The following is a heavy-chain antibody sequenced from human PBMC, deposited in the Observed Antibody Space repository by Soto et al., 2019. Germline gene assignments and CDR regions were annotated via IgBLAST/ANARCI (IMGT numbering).Heavy chain of an antibody. J-gene: IGHJ6*02. CDR3: AGYASDIVVVPAAKIAARPYGMDV. CDR1: GGTFSSYA. CDR2: IIPIFGTA. D-gene: IGHD2-2*01. Sequence: SVKVSCKASGGTFSSYAISWVRQAPGQGLEWMGGIIPIFGTANYAQKFQGRVTITADKSTSTAYMELSSLRSEDTAVYYCAGYASDIVVVPAAKIAARPYGMDVWGQGTTVTVYS. V-gene: IGHV1-69*06.